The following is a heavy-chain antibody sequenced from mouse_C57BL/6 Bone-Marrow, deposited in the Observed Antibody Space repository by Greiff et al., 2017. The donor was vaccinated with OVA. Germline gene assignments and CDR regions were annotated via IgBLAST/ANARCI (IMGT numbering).Heavy chain of an antibody. CDR1: GYTFTDYY. V-gene: IGHV1-26*01. J-gene: IGHJ3*01. CDR3: ARGGVLDYGSRFAY. CDR2: INPNNGGT. Sequence: EVQLQQSGPELVKPGASVKISCKASGYTFTDYYMNWVKQSPGKSLEWIGDINPNNGGTSYNQKFKGKATLTVDKSSSTAYMELRSLTSEDSAGYYCARGGVLDYGSRFAYWGQGTLVTVSA. D-gene: IGHD1-1*01.